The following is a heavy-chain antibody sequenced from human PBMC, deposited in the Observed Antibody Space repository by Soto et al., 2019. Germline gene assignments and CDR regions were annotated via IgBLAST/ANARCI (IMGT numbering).Heavy chain of an antibody. CDR2: VRYSGST. D-gene: IGHD1-26*01. Sequence: QVQLRESGPGLVKPSQTLSLTCTVSGASISSGDFVWSWIRQPPGKGLEWTGYVRYSGSTYYNPSLKSRVTISVDTSKNQFSLTLSSVTAADTAVYYCARLGGSVDDWGQGTLFTVS. V-gene: IGHV4-30-4*01. J-gene: IGHJ4*02. CDR1: GASISSGDFV. CDR3: ARLGGSVDD.